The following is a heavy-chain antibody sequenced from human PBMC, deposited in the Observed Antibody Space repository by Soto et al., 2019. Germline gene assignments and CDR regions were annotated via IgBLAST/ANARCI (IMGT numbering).Heavy chain of an antibody. Sequence: PGGSLRLSCAASGFTFSSYSMNWVRQAPGKGLEWVSSISSSSSYIYYADSVKGRFTISRDNAKNSLYLQMNSLRAEDTAVYYCATRMHMVRALDDSFVIWGQGTMVSV. CDR3: ATRMHMVRALDDSFVI. V-gene: IGHV3-21*01. CDR1: GFTFSSYS. J-gene: IGHJ3*02. D-gene: IGHD3-10*01. CDR2: ISSSSSYI.